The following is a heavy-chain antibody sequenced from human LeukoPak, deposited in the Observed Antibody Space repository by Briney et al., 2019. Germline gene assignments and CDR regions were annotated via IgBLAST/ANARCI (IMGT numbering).Heavy chain of an antibody. V-gene: IGHV3-73*01. CDR3: TRPTQSNKSGFHF. CDR2: IRSEANSFAT. CDR1: GFTFSDSA. J-gene: IGHJ4*02. D-gene: IGHD1/OR15-1a*01. Sequence: GGSLRLSCATSGFTFSDSAIHWVRQASGKGLEWIGRIRSEANSFATAYAASVEGRFTISRDDSENTAFLQMNSLKIADTAVYYCTRPTQSNKSGFHFWGQGTLVTVSS.